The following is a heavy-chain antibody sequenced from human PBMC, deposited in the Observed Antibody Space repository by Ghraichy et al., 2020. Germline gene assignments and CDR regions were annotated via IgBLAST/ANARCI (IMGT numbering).Heavy chain of an antibody. CDR1: GFTFSGSA. V-gene: IGHV3-73*01. J-gene: IGHJ4*02. CDR3: TSYPSGIAAAWVY. CDR2: IRSKANSYAT. Sequence: GESLNISCAASGFTFSGSAMHWVRQASGKGLEWVGRIRSKANSYATAYAASVKGRFTISRDDSKNTAYLQMNSLKTEDTAVYYCTSYPSGIAAAWVYWGQGTLVTVSS. D-gene: IGHD6-13*01.